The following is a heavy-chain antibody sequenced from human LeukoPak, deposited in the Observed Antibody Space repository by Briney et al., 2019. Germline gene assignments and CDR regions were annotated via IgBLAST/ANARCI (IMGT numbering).Heavy chain of an antibody. CDR3: ASQYRMLPFDC. CDR2: MNDRGDST. J-gene: IGHJ4*02. Sequence: GGSLRLSCVASGFTFNTSGMAWVRQAPGKGLEWVSGMNDRGDSTYYAASVKGRFTISRDNSKHTLYLQVGSLRVDDTAIYYCASQYRMLPFDCWGRGTLVTVSS. D-gene: IGHD1-14*01. CDR1: GFTFNTSG. V-gene: IGHV3-23*01.